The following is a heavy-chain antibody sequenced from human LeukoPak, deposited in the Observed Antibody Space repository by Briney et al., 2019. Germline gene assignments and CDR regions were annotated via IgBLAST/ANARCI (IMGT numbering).Heavy chain of an antibody. CDR1: GGSISSSSYY. V-gene: IGHV4-39*01. J-gene: IGHJ4*02. D-gene: IGHD1-14*01. CDR3: ASGTTILSANFDY. Sequence: SETLSLTCTVSGGSISSSSYYWGWIRQPPGKGLEWIGSIYYSGSTYYNPSLKSRVTISVDTPKNQFSLKLSSVTAADTAVYYCASGTTILSANFDYWGQGTLVTVSS. CDR2: IYYSGST.